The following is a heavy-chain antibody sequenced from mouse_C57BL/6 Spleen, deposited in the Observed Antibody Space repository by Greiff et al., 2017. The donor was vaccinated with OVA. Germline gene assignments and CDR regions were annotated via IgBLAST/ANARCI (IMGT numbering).Heavy chain of an antibody. CDR3: ARCDGYYGWFAY. D-gene: IGHD2-3*01. V-gene: IGHV1-55*01. CDR2: IYPGSGST. J-gene: IGHJ3*01. CDR1: GYTFTSYW. Sequence: VQLQQPGAELVKPGASVKMSCKASGYTFTSYWLTWVKQRPGHGLEWFGDIYPGSGSTNSNEKLKSKATLTVDTSYSTAYMQLSSLTSEDSAVYYCARCDGYYGWFAYWGQGTLVTVSA.